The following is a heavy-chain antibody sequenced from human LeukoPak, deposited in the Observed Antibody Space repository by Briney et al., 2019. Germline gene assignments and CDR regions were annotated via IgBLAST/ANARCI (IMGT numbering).Heavy chain of an antibody. CDR3: ARAGARNYWNSRYYFDH. Sequence: GGSLRLSCAASGFTFSTYWMSWVRQAPGKGLEWVANIKQDGSEKYYIDSVKGRFTISRDNAKNSLYLQMNSLRAEDTAVYYCARAGARNYWNSRYYFDHWGQGSLVTVSS. D-gene: IGHD1-7*01. CDR2: IKQDGSEK. J-gene: IGHJ4*02. V-gene: IGHV3-7*03. CDR1: GFTFSTYW.